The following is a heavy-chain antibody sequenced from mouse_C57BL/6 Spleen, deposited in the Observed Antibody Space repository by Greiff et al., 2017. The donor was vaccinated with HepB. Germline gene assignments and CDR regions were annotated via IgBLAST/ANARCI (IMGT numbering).Heavy chain of an antibody. J-gene: IGHJ3*01. Sequence: VQLKQSGPGLVKPSQSLSLTCSVTGYSITSGYYWNWIRQFPGNKLEWMGYISYDGSNNYNPSLKNRISITRDTSKNQFFLKLNSVTPEDTATYYCNYGSSPAWFAYWGQGTLVTVSA. V-gene: IGHV3-6*01. D-gene: IGHD1-1*01. CDR2: ISYDGSN. CDR3: NYGSSPAWFAY. CDR1: GYSITSGYY.